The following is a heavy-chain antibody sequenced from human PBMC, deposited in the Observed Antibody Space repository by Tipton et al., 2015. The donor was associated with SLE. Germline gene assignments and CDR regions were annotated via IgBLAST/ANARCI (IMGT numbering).Heavy chain of an antibody. CDR1: GGSISNYY. D-gene: IGHD3-22*01. Sequence: TLSLTCTVSGGSISNYYWSWIRQPPGKGLQWIGYVYYSGSTNYNPSLKSRVTISVDTSKNQFSLKLSSVTAADTAVYYCARGLNYYDSSGYYPFYYMDVWGKGTTVTVSS. CDR3: ARGLNYYDSSGYYPFYYMDV. J-gene: IGHJ6*03. V-gene: IGHV4-59*12. CDR2: VYYSGST.